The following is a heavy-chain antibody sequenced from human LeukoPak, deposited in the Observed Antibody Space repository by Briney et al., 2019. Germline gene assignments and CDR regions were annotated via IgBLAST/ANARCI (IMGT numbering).Heavy chain of an antibody. CDR3: ARDPNGDYIGAFDFQR. Sequence: GSLRLSCVGSGFPFSNYAMMGVRQTQGKRLEWVSAIRGSGTSTFYADSVKGRFTIFRDNFKNTVYLQMNNLRADDSAVYYCARDPNGDYIGAFDFQRWGLGTQVTVSS. V-gene: IGHV3-23*01. D-gene: IGHD4-17*01. CDR2: IRGSGTST. CDR1: GFPFSNYA. J-gene: IGHJ1*01.